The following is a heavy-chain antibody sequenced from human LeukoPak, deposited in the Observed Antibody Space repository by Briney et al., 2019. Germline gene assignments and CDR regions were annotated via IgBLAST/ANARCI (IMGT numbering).Heavy chain of an antibody. D-gene: IGHD6-19*01. J-gene: IGHJ5*02. CDR1: GFTFSSYE. Sequence: GGSLRLSCAASGFTFSSYEMNWVRQAPGKGLEWISYITTSGTTLDYADSVKGRFTIARDNAKNSLYLQMNSLRAEDTAVYYCARPYSSGWDNWFDPWGQGTLVTVSS. CDR2: ITTSGTTL. CDR3: ARPYSSGWDNWFDP. V-gene: IGHV3-48*03.